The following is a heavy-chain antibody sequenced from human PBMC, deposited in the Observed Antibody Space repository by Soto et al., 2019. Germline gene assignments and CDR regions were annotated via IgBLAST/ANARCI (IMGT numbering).Heavy chain of an antibody. CDR3: ARPGRGHDYIWGIGLPGWAFDI. CDR1: GGSISSYY. D-gene: IGHD3-16*01. J-gene: IGHJ3*02. V-gene: IGHV4-59*08. Sequence: SETLSLTCTVSGGSISSYYWSWIRQPPGKGLEWIGYIYYSGSTNYNPSLKSRVTISVDTSKNQFSLKLSSVTAADTAVYYCARPGRGHDYIWGIGLPGWAFDIWGQGTMVTVSS. CDR2: IYYSGST.